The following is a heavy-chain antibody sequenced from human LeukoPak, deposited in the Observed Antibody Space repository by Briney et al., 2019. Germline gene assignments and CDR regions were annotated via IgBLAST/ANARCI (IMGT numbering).Heavy chain of an antibody. D-gene: IGHD3-22*01. CDR1: GFTFGDYA. CDR2: IRSKAYGGTT. J-gene: IGHJ4*01. V-gene: IGHV3-49*04. Sequence: GRSLRLSCTASGFTFGDYAMSWVRQAPGKGLEWVGFIRSKAYGGTTEYAASVKGRFTISRDDSKSIAYLQMNSLKTEDTAVYYCTRGFYYYDSSTFDYWGHGTLVTVSS. CDR3: TRGFYYYDSSTFDY.